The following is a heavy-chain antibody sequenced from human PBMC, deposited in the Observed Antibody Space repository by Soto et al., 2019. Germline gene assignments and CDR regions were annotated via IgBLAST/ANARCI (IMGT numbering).Heavy chain of an antibody. CDR1: GFTFSRSA. J-gene: IGHJ4*02. Sequence: ASVKVSCKASGFTFSRSAVQWVRQALGQRLEWIGWIVVGSGNTNYAQKFQERVTITRDMSTSTAYMELSSLRSEDTAVYYCAADINCRSANCFHYKFEHWGQGILVTVSS. V-gene: IGHV1-58*01. D-gene: IGHD2-2*01. CDR3: AADINCRSANCFHYKFEH. CDR2: IVVGSGNT.